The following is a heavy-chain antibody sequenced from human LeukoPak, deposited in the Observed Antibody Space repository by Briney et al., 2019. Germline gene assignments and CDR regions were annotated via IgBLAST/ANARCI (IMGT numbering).Heavy chain of an antibody. CDR3: ANREGGYTYDPFDY. J-gene: IGHJ4*02. CDR2: ISGSSDTT. V-gene: IGHV3-23*01. CDR1: GFTFSTYA. D-gene: IGHD5-18*01. Sequence: GGSLRLSCAASGFTFSTYAMSWVRQAPGRGLEWVSAISGSSDTTYYADSGKGRFTISRDNSKNTLYLQMNSLRAEDTAVYYCANREGGYTYDPFDYWGQGTLVTVSP.